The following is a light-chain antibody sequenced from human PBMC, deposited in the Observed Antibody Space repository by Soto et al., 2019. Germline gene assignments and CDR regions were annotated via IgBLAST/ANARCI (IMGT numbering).Light chain of an antibody. CDR1: QGVSSN. V-gene: IGKV3-15*01. J-gene: IGKJ4*02. Sequence: EIVMTQSPATLSVSPGERATLSCRASQGVSSNLAWHQQKPGQPPRLLIYGASTRAAGIPARFSGSGSGTEFTLTISSLQSEDFAVYYCQQYSNWPLTFGGGTKVEIK. CDR2: GAS. CDR3: QQYSNWPLT.